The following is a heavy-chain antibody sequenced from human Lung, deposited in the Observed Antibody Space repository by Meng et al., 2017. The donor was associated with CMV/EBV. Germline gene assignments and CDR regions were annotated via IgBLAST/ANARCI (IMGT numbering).Heavy chain of an antibody. CDR1: GGTFSYYA. CDR3: VSAVGAGSVYAMDV. J-gene: IGHJ6*02. Sequence: SVXVSXKASGGTFSYYALGWVRQAPGQGLEWMGGITPLFGTAKYAQKFQGRVSINTDASTTTAYMELSSLRSDDTDVYYCVSAVGAGSVYAMDVWGQGTTVTVSS. V-gene: IGHV1-69*05. CDR2: ITPLFGTA. D-gene: IGHD1-26*01.